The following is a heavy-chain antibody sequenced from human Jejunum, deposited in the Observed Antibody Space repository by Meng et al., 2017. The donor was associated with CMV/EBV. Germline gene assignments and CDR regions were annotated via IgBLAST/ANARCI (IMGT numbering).Heavy chain of an antibody. CDR1: GFSLIFYG. CDR2: ISSSSRYI. V-gene: IGHV3-21*01. J-gene: IGHJ4*02. D-gene: IGHD3-22*01. Sequence: GFSLIFYGLNCVRQAPGKGLEWVSSISSSSRYIFYADSVKGRFTISRDNAKNSLYLQMNGLRAEDTAVYYCARGRASGYYYIPDYWGQGTLVTVSS. CDR3: ARGRASGYYYIPDY.